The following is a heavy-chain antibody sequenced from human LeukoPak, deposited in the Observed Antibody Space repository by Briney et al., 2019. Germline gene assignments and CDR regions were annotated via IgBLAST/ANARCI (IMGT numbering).Heavy chain of an antibody. D-gene: IGHD2-8*01. J-gene: IGHJ6*03. Sequence: GGSLRLACAVSRFSFSSYCMDSVRQAPGKGLGWLAFIQSEISNDQYADCVRGRFSSSRDSSKNILYLQMNSLRAEDTAVYYCAKDRCSNGIGCYYYYMDVWGKGTTVTISS. CDR2: IQSEISND. CDR3: AKDRCSNGIGCYYYYMDV. V-gene: IGHV3-30*02. CDR1: RFSFSSYC.